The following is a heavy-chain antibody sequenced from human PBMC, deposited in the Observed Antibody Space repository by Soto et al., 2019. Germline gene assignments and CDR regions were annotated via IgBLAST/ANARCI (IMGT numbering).Heavy chain of an antibody. J-gene: IGHJ4*02. V-gene: IGHV3-30*03. CDR3: GGGQYYSDY. Sequence: QVQLVESGGGVVQPGGSLRLSCAAYEFTFSSYGMHWVRQAPGKGLEWVALISFDGNNKYYADSVKGRFTISRDNSQNTLYLQMNSLRAEDTAVYYCGGGQYYSDYWGQGTLVAVSS. CDR2: ISFDGNNK. CDR1: EFTFSSYG. D-gene: IGHD3-16*01.